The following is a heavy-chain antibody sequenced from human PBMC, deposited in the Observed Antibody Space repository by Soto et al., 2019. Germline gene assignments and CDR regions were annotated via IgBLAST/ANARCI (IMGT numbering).Heavy chain of an antibody. J-gene: IGHJ5*02. CDR3: LRQILSPRWFDP. CDR1: GYSFTDYY. CDR2: INPHSGAT. V-gene: IGHV1-2*02. Sequence: VASVKVSCKASGYSFTDYYMHWVRQAPGQGLEWMGWINPHSGATNYAQNFQGRVTMTRDTSISTAYMELSRLRSDDTAVYYCLRQILSPRWFDPWGQGTLVTVSS.